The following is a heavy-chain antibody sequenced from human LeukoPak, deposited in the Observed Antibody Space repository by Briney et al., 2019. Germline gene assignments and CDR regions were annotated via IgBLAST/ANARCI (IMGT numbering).Heavy chain of an antibody. CDR2: ISSRSSAI. D-gene: IGHD1-26*01. Sequence: PGGSLRLSFAASGFTFSTYNMNCVRQAPGKGLEWVSYISSRSSAIYYADSVKGRFTISRDNAKNSLYLQMNSLRDEDTAVYYCARRKGIVGATWDYWGQGTLVTVSS. CDR3: ARRKGIVGATWDY. CDR1: GFTFSTYN. V-gene: IGHV3-48*02. J-gene: IGHJ4*02.